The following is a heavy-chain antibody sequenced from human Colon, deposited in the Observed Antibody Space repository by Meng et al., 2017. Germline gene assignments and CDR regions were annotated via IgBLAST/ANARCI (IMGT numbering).Heavy chain of an antibody. CDR1: GFNFKELG. CDR3: AKEWSSSYAYFDA. D-gene: IGHD3-16*01. J-gene: IGHJ4*02. Sequence: QVQLLESGGGVVQPGTSLRLSCAASGFNFKELGLHWVRQAPGKGLEWVAAVTYDGKKEYYADSVKGRFIISRDNSDNTLYLQMGSLKPEDTAVYYCAKEWSSSYAYFDAWGQGTLVTVSS. CDR2: VTYDGKKE. V-gene: IGHV3-30*04.